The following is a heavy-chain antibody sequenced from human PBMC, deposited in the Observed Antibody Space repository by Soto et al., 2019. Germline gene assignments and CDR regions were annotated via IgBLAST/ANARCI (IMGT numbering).Heavy chain of an antibody. Sequence: GASVKVSCKASGGTFSSYAISWVRQAPGQGLEWMGGIIPIFGTANYAQKFQGRVTITADESTSTAYMELSSLRSEDTAVYYCARDQGVAVAQGGGMDVWGQGTTVTVSS. CDR2: IIPIFGTA. CDR1: GGTFSSYA. D-gene: IGHD6-19*01. CDR3: ARDQGVAVAQGGGMDV. J-gene: IGHJ6*02. V-gene: IGHV1-69*13.